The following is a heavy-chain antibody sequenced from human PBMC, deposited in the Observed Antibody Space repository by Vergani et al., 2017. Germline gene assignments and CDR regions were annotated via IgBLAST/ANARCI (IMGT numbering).Heavy chain of an antibody. D-gene: IGHD5-24*01. CDR1: GFTFSNAW. CDR3: TTVLRARCLLCYYYYYMDV. J-gene: IGHJ6*03. V-gene: IGHV3-15*01. CDR2: IKSKTDGGTT. Sequence: EVQLVESGGGLVKPGGSLRLSCAASGFTFSNAWMSWVRQAPGKGLEWVGRIKSKTDGGTTDYAAPVRGRIHISSDDSKTSLDLQMNSLKTEDTAVNYCTTVLRARCLLCYYYYYMDVWEKGTAITVSS.